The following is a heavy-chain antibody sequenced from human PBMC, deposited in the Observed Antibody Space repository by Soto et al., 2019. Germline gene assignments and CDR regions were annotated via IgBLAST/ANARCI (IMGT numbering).Heavy chain of an antibody. Sequence: ASVKVSCKASGDAFTDYYIYWMRQAPGKGLEWMGWINPDSGDTHYAQAIEGRVTMTRDTSTSTAYMELNSLKSDDTAVYFCARVASFLLYNFDPWGQGTLVTVSS. J-gene: IGHJ5*02. CDR1: GDAFTDYY. V-gene: IGHV1-2*02. D-gene: IGHD1-1*01. CDR3: ARVASFLLYNFDP. CDR2: INPDSGDT.